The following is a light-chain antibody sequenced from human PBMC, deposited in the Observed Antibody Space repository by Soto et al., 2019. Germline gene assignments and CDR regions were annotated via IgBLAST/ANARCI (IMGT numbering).Light chain of an antibody. J-gene: IGLJ1*01. V-gene: IGLV1-40*01. CDR1: SSNIGAGYD. CDR3: QSYDSSLSGYV. Sequence: QPVLTQPPSVSGAPGQRVTISCTGSSSNIGAGYDVHWYQQLPGTAPKLLIYGTSSRPSGVPDRFSGSKSGTSASLAITGLQAEDEADYYCQSYDSSLSGYVFGTGTKVTVL. CDR2: GTS.